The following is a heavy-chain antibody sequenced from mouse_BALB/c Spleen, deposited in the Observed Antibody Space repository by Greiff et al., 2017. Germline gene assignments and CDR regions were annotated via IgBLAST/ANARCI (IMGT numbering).Heavy chain of an antibody. CDR3: TRGYYYGSSCFDY. CDR1: GYTFTSYY. J-gene: IGHJ2*01. V-gene: IGHV1S81*02. Sequence: QVQLQQSGAELVKPGASVKLSCKASGYTFTSYYMYWVKQRPGQGLEWIGEINPSNGGTNFNEKFKSKATLTVDKSSSTAYMQLSSLTSEDSAVYYCTRGYYYGSSCFDYWGQGTTLTVSA. CDR2: INPSNGGT. D-gene: IGHD1-1*01.